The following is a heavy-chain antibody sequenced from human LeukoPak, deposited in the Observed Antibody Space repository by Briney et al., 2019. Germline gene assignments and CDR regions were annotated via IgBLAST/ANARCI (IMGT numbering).Heavy chain of an antibody. D-gene: IGHD3-10*01. CDR1: GGSFSGYY. Sequence: SETLSLTCAVYGGSFSGYYWSWIRQPPGKGLEWIGEINHSGSTNYNPSLKSRVTISVDTSKNQFSLKLSSVTAADTAVYYCASRYPSGPFDYWGQGTLVTVSS. CDR2: INHSGST. V-gene: IGHV4-34*01. J-gene: IGHJ4*02. CDR3: ASRYPSGPFDY.